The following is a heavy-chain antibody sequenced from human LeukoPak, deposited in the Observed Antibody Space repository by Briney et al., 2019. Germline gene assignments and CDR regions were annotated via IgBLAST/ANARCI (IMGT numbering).Heavy chain of an antibody. Sequence: SETLSLTCTVSGGSISSYYWSWIRQPPGKGLEWIGYIYYSGSTNYNPSLKSRVAISVDTSKNQFSLKLSSVTAADTAVYYCASSSAHHIVVVPAAFDYWGQGTLVTVSS. J-gene: IGHJ4*02. D-gene: IGHD2-2*01. V-gene: IGHV4-59*01. CDR1: GGSISSYY. CDR3: ASSSAHHIVVVPAAFDY. CDR2: IYYSGST.